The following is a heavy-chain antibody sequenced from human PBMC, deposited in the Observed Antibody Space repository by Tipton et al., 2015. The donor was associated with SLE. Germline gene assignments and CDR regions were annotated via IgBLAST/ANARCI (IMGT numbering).Heavy chain of an antibody. Sequence: TLSLTCTVSGGSIGSSSYYWGWIRQSPGKGLEWIGSIYHSGSTYYNPSLKSRVTISVDTSKNQFSLNLSSVAAADTAVYYCARPTRKDYGAYSVWYFDLWGRGTLVTVSS. CDR3: ARPTRKDYGAYSVWYFDL. J-gene: IGHJ2*01. CDR2: IYHSGST. D-gene: IGHD4-23*01. CDR1: GGSIGSSSYY. V-gene: IGHV4-39*01.